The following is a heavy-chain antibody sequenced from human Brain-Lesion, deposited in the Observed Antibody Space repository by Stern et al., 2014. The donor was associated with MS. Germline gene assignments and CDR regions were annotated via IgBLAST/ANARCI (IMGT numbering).Heavy chain of an antibody. D-gene: IGHD3-10*01. CDR2: VNNDGRRT. J-gene: IGHJ5*01. CDR1: GFTFSNYW. Sequence: EVHLVESGGGLVQPGGYLRLSCVASGFTFSNYWMHWVRQAPGKGLVWVARVNNDGRRTSYADSVKGRFTMSRDNAKNTLYLQMNSLRVEDTAIYYCARGERWFDSWGQGTLVTVSS. CDR3: ARGERWFDS. V-gene: IGHV3-74*02.